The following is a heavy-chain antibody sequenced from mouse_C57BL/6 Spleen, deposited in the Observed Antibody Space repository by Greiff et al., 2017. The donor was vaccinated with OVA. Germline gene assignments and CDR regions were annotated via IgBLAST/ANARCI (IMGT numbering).Heavy chain of an antibody. V-gene: IGHV3-6*01. Sequence: EVQLQESGPGLVKPSQSLSLTCSVTGYSITSGYYWNWIRQFPGNKLEWMGYISYDGSNNYNPSLKNRISITRDTSKNQFFLKLNSVTTEDTATYYCARDRTRGAWFAYWGQGTLVTVSA. CDR3: ARDRTRGAWFAY. CDR1: GYSITSGYY. CDR2: ISYDGSN. J-gene: IGHJ3*01. D-gene: IGHD3-3*01.